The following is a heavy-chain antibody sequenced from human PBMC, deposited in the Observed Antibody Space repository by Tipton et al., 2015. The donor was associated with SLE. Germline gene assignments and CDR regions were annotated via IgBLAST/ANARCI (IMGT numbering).Heavy chain of an antibody. D-gene: IGHD1-26*01. J-gene: IGHJ4*02. V-gene: IGHV3-30*02. Sequence: LSLTCTVSGGSISSGGYYWSWIRQHPGKGLEWVAFIRYDGSNKYYADSVKGRFTISRDNSKNTLYLQMNSLRAEDTAVYYCAKIRSGSYGYWGQGTLVTVSS. CDR2: IRYDGSNK. CDR3: AKIRSGSYGY. CDR1: GGSISSGGYY.